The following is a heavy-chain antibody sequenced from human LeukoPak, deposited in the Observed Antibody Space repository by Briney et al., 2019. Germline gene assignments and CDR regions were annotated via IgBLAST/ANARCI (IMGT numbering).Heavy chain of an antibody. J-gene: IGHJ6*02. CDR2: IYYSGST. V-gene: IGHV4-30-4*01. CDR3: ARGGSEEYCSGGSCCGEGGMDV. Sequence: PSQTLSLTCTVSGGSISSGDYYWSWIRQPPGKGLEWIGYIYYSGSTNYNPSLKSRVTISVDTSKNQFSLKLSFVTAADTAVYYCARGGSEEYCSGGSCCGEGGMDVWGQGTTVTVSS. CDR1: GGSISSGDYY. D-gene: IGHD2-15*01.